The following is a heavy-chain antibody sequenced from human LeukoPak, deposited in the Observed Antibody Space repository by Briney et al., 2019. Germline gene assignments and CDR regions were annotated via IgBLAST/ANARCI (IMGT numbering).Heavy chain of an antibody. CDR2: IYYSGST. Sequence: SETLSLTCTVSGGSISSYYRSWIRQPPGKGLEWIGYIYYSGSTNYNPSLKSRVTISVDTSKNQFSLKLSSVTAADTAVYYCARRKGASLDYWGQGTLVTVSS. CDR1: GGSISSYY. J-gene: IGHJ4*02. V-gene: IGHV4-59*08. CDR3: ARRKGASLDY. D-gene: IGHD3-16*01.